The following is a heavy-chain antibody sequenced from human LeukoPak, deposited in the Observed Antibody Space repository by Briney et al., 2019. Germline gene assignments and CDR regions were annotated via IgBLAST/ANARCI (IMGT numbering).Heavy chain of an antibody. Sequence: SETLSLTCTVSGGSISSYYWSWIRQPPGKGLEWIGYIYYSGSTNYNPSLKSRVTISADTSKNQFSLKLSSVTAADTAVYYCARAGLWYQLDYWGQGTLVTVSS. CDR3: ARAGLWYQLDY. D-gene: IGHD2-2*01. J-gene: IGHJ4*02. V-gene: IGHV4-59*01. CDR1: GGSISSYY. CDR2: IYYSGST.